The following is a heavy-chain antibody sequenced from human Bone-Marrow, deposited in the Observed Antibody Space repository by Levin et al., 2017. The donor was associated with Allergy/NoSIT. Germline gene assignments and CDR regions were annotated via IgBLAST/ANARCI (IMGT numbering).Heavy chain of an antibody. CDR3: AGGFGVVISWWSY. CDR2: IYYSGST. J-gene: IGHJ4*02. D-gene: IGHD3-3*01. CDR1: GGSISSSSYY. Sequence: PSETLSLTCTVSGGSISSSSYYWGWIRQPPGKGLEWIGSIYYSGSTYYNPSLKSRVTISVDTSKNQFSLKLSSVTAADTAVYYCAGGFGVVISWWSYWGQGTLVTVSS. V-gene: IGHV4-39*01.